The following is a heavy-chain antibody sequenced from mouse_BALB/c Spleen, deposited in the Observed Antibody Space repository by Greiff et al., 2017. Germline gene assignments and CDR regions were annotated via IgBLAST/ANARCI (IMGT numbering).Heavy chain of an antibody. CDR3: ARDPSRGPYYAMDY. CDR1: GYSFTGYY. Sequence: EVQLQQSGPELVKPGASVKISCKASGYSFTGYYMHWVKQSHVKSLEWIGRINPYNGATSYNQNFKDKASLTVDKSSSTAYMELHSLTSEDSAVYYCARDPSRGPYYAMDYWGQGTSVTVSS. V-gene: IGHV1-31*01. CDR2: INPYNGAT. J-gene: IGHJ4*01.